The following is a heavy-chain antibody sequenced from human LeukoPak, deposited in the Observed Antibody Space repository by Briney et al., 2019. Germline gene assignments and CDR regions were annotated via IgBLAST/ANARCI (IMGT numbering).Heavy chain of an antibody. CDR1: GHTFTGYY. D-gene: IGHD6-19*01. J-gene: IGHJ4*02. Sequence: ASVKVSCKASGHTFTGYYMHWVRQAPGQGLEWMGWINPNSGGTNYAQKFQGRVTMTRDTSISTAYMELSRLRSDDTAVYYCAREGAVAGTGDYWGQGTLVTVSS. CDR3: AREGAVAGTGDY. V-gene: IGHV1-2*02. CDR2: INPNSGGT.